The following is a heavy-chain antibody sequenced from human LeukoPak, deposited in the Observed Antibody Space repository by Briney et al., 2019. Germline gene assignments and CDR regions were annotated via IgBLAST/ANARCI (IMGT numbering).Heavy chain of an antibody. CDR1: GFXFSSYS. J-gene: IGHJ4*02. V-gene: IGHV3-33*01. CDR2: IWYDGSNK. CDR3: ARDPGHSGWYGDY. Sequence: GGSLRLSCAASGFXFSSYSMHWVRQAPGKGLEWVSIIWYDGSNKYYADSVKGRFTISKDNSKNTLYLHMNSLRAEDTAVYYCARDPGHSGWYGDYWGQGTLVTVSS. D-gene: IGHD6-19*01.